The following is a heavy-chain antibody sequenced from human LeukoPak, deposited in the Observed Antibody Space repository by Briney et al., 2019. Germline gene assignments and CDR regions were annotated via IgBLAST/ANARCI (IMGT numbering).Heavy chain of an antibody. V-gene: IGHV3-48*01. CDR1: GFTFSSCG. CDR2: ISSSSSII. Sequence: GGSLRLSCAASGFTFSSCGMHWVRQAPGKGLEWVSFISSSSSIIYYADSVKGRFTISRDNAKNSLYLQMNSLRAEDTAVYYCARVDYGGNLYDYWGQGTLVTVSS. D-gene: IGHD4-23*01. CDR3: ARVDYGGNLYDY. J-gene: IGHJ4*02.